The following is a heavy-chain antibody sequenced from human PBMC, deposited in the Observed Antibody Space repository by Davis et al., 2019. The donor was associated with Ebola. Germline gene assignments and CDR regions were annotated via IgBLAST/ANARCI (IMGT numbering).Heavy chain of an antibody. CDR3: AREAVVAATTGSYYYGMDV. V-gene: IGHV3-11*01. CDR2: ISSSGSSI. CDR1: GFTFSDYY. J-gene: IGHJ6*02. Sequence: PGGSLRLSCAASGFTFSDYYMSWIRQAPGKGLEWVSYISSSGSSIYYADSVKGRFTISWDNAKNSLYLQINSLRAEDTAVYYCAREAVVAATTGSYYYGMDVWGQGTTVTVSS. D-gene: IGHD2-15*01.